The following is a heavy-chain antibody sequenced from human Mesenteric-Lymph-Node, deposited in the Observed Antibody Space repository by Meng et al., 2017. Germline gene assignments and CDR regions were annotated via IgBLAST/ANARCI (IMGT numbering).Heavy chain of an antibody. Sequence: QAQLQQWGAGLLKPSETLSLTCAVYGGSFSGYYWSWIRQPPGKGLEWIGEINHSGSTNYNPSLKSRVTISVDTSKNQFSLKLSSVTAADTAVYYCARHHHSPTFDYWGQGTLVTVSS. D-gene: IGHD1-14*01. CDR2: INHSGST. CDR1: GGSFSGYY. CDR3: ARHHHSPTFDY. V-gene: IGHV4-34*01. J-gene: IGHJ4*02.